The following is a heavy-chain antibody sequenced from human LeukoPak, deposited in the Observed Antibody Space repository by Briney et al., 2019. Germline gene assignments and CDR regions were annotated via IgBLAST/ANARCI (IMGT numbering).Heavy chain of an antibody. D-gene: IGHD3-9*01. Sequence: GSLRLSCAASGFTFITYAMSWVRQAPGKGLEWVANIKQDGSEKYYVGSVKGRFTISRDNAKNSLYLQMNSLRAEDTAVYYCARVEDYDILTGFDYWGQGTLVTVSS. CDR3: ARVEDYDILTGFDY. CDR1: GFTFITYA. CDR2: IKQDGSEK. V-gene: IGHV3-7*01. J-gene: IGHJ4*02.